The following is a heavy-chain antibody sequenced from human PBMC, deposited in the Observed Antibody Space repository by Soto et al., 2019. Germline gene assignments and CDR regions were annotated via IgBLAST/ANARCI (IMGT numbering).Heavy chain of an antibody. V-gene: IGHV4-4*07. D-gene: IGHD3-3*01. CDR1: GDSINSYY. J-gene: IGHJ6*02. Sequence: PSETLSLTCTVSGDSINSYYWSWIRQPAGKGLEWIGRIYTSGSTNYNPSLKSRVTMSVDTSKNQFSLKLNSVTAADTAVYYCARELMTYYAFWSGSNPAGMDVWRQGTTVTVSS. CDR2: IYTSGST. CDR3: ARELMTYYAFWSGSNPAGMDV.